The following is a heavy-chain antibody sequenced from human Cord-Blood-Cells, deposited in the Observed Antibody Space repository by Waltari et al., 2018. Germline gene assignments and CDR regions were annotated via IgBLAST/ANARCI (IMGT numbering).Heavy chain of an antibody. CDR2: IYHSGST. CDR1: GGPISSRTW. D-gene: IGHD6-25*01. CDR3: ARDRGYDYFDY. J-gene: IGHJ4*02. V-gene: IGHV4-4*02. Sequence: QVQLQESGPGLVKPSGTLSLTRAFSGGPISSRTWWSWVRTPPGKGLEWIGEIYHSGSTNYNPSLKSRVTISVDKSKNQFSRKLSSVTAADTAVYYCARDRGYDYFDYWGQGTLVTVSS.